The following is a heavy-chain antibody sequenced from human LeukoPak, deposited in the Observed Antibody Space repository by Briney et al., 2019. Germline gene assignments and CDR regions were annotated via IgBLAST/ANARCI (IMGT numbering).Heavy chain of an antibody. Sequence: SQTLSLTCTVSGGSISSGGYYWSWIRQHPGKGLEWIGYIFYSGSTNYNPSLKSRVTISVDTSKNQFSLKLSSVTAADTAVYYCAREGSSGSFPDWGQGTLVTVSS. V-gene: IGHV4-61*08. CDR1: GGSISSGGYY. J-gene: IGHJ4*02. CDR3: AREGSSGSFPD. CDR2: IFYSGST. D-gene: IGHD3-10*01.